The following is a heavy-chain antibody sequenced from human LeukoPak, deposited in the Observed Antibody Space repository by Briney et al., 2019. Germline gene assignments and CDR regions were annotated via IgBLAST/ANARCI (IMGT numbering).Heavy chain of an antibody. Sequence: GGSLRLSCAASGFAFSSYAMTWVRQAPGKGLDWVSSISASGGSTYYADSVKGRFTISRDNSKNSLFLQMNSLRAEDTAVYYCARERSSSSGFGFDPWGQGTLVTVSS. V-gene: IGHV3-23*01. CDR2: ISASGGST. D-gene: IGHD6-6*01. J-gene: IGHJ5*02. CDR3: ARERSSSSGFGFDP. CDR1: GFAFSSYA.